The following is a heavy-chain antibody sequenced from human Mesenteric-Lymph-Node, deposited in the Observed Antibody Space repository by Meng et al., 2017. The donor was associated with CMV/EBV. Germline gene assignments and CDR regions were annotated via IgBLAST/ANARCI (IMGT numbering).Heavy chain of an antibody. V-gene: IGHV3-30-3*01. J-gene: IGHJ6*02. CDR1: GFMFSSYP. CDR3: ARGLYDPPMDV. CDR2: IAHNGNNE. Sequence: GEFLKISCAASGFMFSSYPMHWVRQAPGRGLEWVALIAHNGNNEYSADSVKGRFTISRDNSKNTLYLQMNSLRTDDTAVYYCARGLYDPPMDVWGQGTTVTVSS. D-gene: IGHD3-3*01.